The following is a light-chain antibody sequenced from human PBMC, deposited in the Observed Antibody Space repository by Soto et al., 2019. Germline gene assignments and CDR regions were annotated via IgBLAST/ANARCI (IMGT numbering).Light chain of an antibody. J-gene: IGLJ1*01. CDR2: EVT. Sequence: QSVLTQPASACESPGQSITISCTGTSRGIGTSNLLSWYQQYPGKAPTVIIYEVTKRPSGISYRFSGSKSGSTASLTISGLQPEDEATGPGYPFTVISTPLFVFGTGTKLTVL. CDR1: SRGIGTSNL. CDR3: YPFTVISTPLFV. V-gene: IGLV2-23*02.